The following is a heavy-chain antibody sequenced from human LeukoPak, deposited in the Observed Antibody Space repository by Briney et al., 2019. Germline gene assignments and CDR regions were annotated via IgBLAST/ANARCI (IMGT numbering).Heavy chain of an antibody. D-gene: IGHD3-22*01. CDR3: ARPSHYDSRIDP. Sequence: SETLSLTCTVSGGSISSGDYYWSWIRQPPRKGLEWIAYMYYSGSTYYNPSLKSRVTMSADTSKNQLSLKLSSVTAADTAVYYCARPSHYDSRIDPWGQGILVTVSS. CDR1: GGSISSGDYY. V-gene: IGHV4-30-4*01. CDR2: MYYSGST. J-gene: IGHJ5*02.